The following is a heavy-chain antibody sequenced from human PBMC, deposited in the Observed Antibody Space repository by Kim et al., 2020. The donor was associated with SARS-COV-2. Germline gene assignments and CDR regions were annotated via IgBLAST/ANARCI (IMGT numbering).Heavy chain of an antibody. CDR1: GYTFTGYY. CDR3: ARDLYGSGSYYNAYGVNII. CDR2: INPNSGGT. D-gene: IGHD3-10*01. Sequence: ASVKVSCKASGYTFTGYYMHWVRQAPGQGLEWMGRINPNSGGTNYAQKFQGRVTMTRYTSISTAYMELSRLRSDDTAVYYCARDLYGSGSYYNAYGVNIIWGQGTLVTVSS. V-gene: IGHV1-2*06. J-gene: IGHJ4*02.